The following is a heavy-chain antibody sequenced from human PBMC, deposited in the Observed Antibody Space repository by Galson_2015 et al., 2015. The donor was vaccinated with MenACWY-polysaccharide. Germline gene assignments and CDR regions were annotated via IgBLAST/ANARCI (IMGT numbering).Heavy chain of an antibody. J-gene: IGHJ4*02. CDR1: GFIFSTSG. CDR3: ATDGFGSSRVK. Sequence: SLRLSCAGFGFIFSTSGMSWVRQAPGKGLEWVSSITSSSTDIYYADSLKGRFTVSRDDAKNSLYLQMNSLRVEDTAVYYCATDGFGSSRVKWGQGTLVTVSA. D-gene: IGHD6-6*01. V-gene: IGHV3-21*01. CDR2: ITSSSTDI.